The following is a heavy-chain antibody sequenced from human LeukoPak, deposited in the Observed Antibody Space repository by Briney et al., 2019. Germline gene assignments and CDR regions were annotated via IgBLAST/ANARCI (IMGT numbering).Heavy chain of an antibody. J-gene: IGHJ4*02. CDR1: GGTFSSYA. CDR3: ARASVAGDFDY. CDR2: INPSGGST. D-gene: IGHD6-19*01. Sequence: ASVKVSCKASGGTFSSYAISWVRQAPGQGLEWMGIINPSGGSTSYAQKFQGRVTMTRDTSTSTVYMELSSLRSEDTAVYYCARASVAGDFDYWGQGTLVTVSS. V-gene: IGHV1-46*01.